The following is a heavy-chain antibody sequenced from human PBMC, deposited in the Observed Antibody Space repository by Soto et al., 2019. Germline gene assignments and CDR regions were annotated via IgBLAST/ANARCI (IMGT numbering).Heavy chain of an antibody. CDR1: GLTFSGSA. V-gene: IGHV3-73*02. Sequence: EVQLVESGGGLVQPGGSLKLSCAASGLTFSGSAMHWVRQAAGKGLEWVGRIRGKATNYATPYAASVEGRFTISRDDSKTTAYLQMNSLNTEDSAVYYGIRNVDGGGHHYGMDVCGPGTTVTVSS. CDR2: IRGKATNYAT. D-gene: IGHD2-15*01. J-gene: IGHJ6*02. CDR3: IRNVDGGGHHYGMDV.